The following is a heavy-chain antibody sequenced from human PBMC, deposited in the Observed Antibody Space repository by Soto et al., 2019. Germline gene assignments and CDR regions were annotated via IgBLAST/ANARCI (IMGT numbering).Heavy chain of an antibody. CDR3: AKNRGYAVTTPWFDP. CDR2: ISGSGGST. Sequence: PGGSLRLSCAASGFTFSSYAMSWVRQAPGKGLEWVSAISGSGGSTYYADSVKGRFTISRDNSKNTLYLQMNSLRAEDTAVYYCAKNRGYAVTTPWFDPWGQGTLVTVSS. V-gene: IGHV3-23*01. D-gene: IGHD4-4*01. CDR1: GFTFSSYA. J-gene: IGHJ5*02.